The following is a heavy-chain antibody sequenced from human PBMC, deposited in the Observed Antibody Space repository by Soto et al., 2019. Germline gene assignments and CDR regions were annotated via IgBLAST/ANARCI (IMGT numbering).Heavy chain of an antibody. J-gene: IGHJ6*03. CDR3: ARDFTQQIALSNRGYYMDV. Sequence: ASVKVSCKASGYTFTSYAMHWVRQAPGQRLEWMGWINAGNGNTKYSQKFQGRVTITRDTSASTAYMELSSLRSEDTAVYYCARDFTQQIALSNRGYYMDVWGKGTTVTVSS. V-gene: IGHV1-3*01. D-gene: IGHD3-10*01. CDR1: GYTFTSYA. CDR2: INAGNGNT.